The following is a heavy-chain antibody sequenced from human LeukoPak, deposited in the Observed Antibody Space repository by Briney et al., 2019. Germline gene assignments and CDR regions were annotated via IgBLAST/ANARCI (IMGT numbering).Heavy chain of an antibody. CDR1: GFTFSSYA. CDR3: AREETKAYTD. J-gene: IGHJ4*02. Sequence: GGSLRLSCAASGFTFSSYAMHWVRQAPGKGLEWVAVISYDGSNKYYADSVKGRFTISRDNSKNTLYLQMNSLRAEDTAVYYCAREETKAYTDWGQGTLVTVSS. CDR2: ISYDGSNK. V-gene: IGHV3-30-3*01. D-gene: IGHD3-16*01.